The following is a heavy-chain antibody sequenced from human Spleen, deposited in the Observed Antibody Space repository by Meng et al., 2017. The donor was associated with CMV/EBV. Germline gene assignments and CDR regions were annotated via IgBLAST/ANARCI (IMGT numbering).Heavy chain of an antibody. CDR2: IYYSGST. J-gene: IGHJ4*02. V-gene: IGHV4-61*01. CDR3: ARDRVGGFYVDY. CDR1: GGSVSSGSYY. Sequence: GSLRLSCTVSGGSVSSGSYYWSWIRQPPGKGLEWIGYIYYSGSTNYNPSLKSRVTISVDTSKNQFSLKLSSVTAADTAMYYCARDRVGGFYVDYWGPGTLVTVSS. D-gene: IGHD3-10*01.